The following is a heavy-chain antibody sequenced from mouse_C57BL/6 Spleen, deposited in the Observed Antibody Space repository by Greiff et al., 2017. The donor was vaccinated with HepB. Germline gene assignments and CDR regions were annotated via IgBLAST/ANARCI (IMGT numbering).Heavy chain of an antibody. V-gene: IGHV1-82*01. CDR3: ARDYYGSSHYAMDY. Sequence: LQESGPELVKPGASVKISCKASGYAFSSSWMNWVKQRPGKGLEWIGRIYPGDGDTNYNGKFKGKATLTADKSSSTAYMQLSSLTSEDSAVYFCARDYYGSSHYAMDYWGQGTSVTVSS. D-gene: IGHD1-1*01. CDR2: IYPGDGDT. J-gene: IGHJ4*01. CDR1: GYAFSSSW.